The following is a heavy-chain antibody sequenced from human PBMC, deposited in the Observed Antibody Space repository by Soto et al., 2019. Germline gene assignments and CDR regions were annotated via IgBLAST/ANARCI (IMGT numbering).Heavy chain of an antibody. CDR1: GYTFTTYD. V-gene: IGHV1-18*01. J-gene: IGHJ6*03. Sequence: QVQLVQSGAEVKKSGASVKVSCKASGYTFTTYDISWVRQAPGQGLEWMGWISAFNGNTNYAQKLQGRVTMTTDTATSTAYMELRSLRSDDTAVYYCARAVSHFYHYYYMDVWCKGTTVTVSS. CDR2: ISAFNGNT. CDR3: ARAVSHFYHYYYMDV. D-gene: IGHD2-8*01.